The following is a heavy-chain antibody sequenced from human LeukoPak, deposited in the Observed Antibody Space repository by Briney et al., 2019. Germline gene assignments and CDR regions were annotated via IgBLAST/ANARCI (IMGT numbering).Heavy chain of an antibody. CDR3: VSSRDGYLDY. D-gene: IGHD5-24*01. J-gene: IGHJ4*02. CDR1: GDSVSRNSAA. CDR2: TYYRSKWYY. V-gene: IGHV6-1*01. Sequence: SQTLSLTCAISGDSVSRNSAAWNWTRQSPSRGLEWLVRTYYRSKWYYGYAASVKSRITINPDTSKNQFSLQLNSVTPEDTAVYYCVSSRDGYLDYWGQGSLVTVSS.